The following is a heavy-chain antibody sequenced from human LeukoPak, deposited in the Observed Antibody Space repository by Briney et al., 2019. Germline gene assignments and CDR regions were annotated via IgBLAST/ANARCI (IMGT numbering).Heavy chain of an antibody. CDR3: ARYDFWSGYHLQYFQH. CDR2: ISAYNGNT. D-gene: IGHD3-3*01. Sequence: ASVKVSCKASGYTFTSYGISWVRQAPGQGLEWIGWISAYNGNTNYVQKLQGRVTMTTDTSTTTAYMELRSLRSDDTAVYYCARYDFWSGYHLQYFQHWGQGTLVTVSS. CDR1: GYTFTSYG. J-gene: IGHJ1*01. V-gene: IGHV1-18*01.